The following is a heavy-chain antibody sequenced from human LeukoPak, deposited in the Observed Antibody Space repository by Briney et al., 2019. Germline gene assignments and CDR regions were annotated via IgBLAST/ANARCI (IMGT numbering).Heavy chain of an antibody. CDR1: GYTFTSYA. J-gene: IGHJ5*02. Sequence: ASVKVSCKASGYTFTSYAMNWVRQAPGQGLEWMGWINTNTGNPTYAQGFAERFVFSLDNSVFTAYLQISSLKAEDTAVYYCAKTNSPYWFDPWGQGTLVTVSS. D-gene: IGHD1-14*01. CDR3: AKTNSPYWFDP. V-gene: IGHV7-4-1*02. CDR2: INTNTGNP.